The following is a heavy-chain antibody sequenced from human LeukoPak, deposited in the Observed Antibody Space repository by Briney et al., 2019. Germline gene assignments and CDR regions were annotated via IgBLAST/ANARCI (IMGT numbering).Heavy chain of an antibody. J-gene: IGHJ4*02. D-gene: IGHD3-22*01. CDR2: ISSSGSTI. V-gene: IGHV3-48*03. CDR3: ARGFGNDYYDSSGYYYPIDY. CDR1: GFTFSSYE. Sequence: GGSLRLSCAASGFTFSSYEMNWVRQAPGKGLEWVSYISSSGSTIYYAESVKGRFTISRDNAKNSLYLQMNRLRAEDTAVYYCARGFGNDYYDSSGYYYPIDYWGQGTLVTVSS.